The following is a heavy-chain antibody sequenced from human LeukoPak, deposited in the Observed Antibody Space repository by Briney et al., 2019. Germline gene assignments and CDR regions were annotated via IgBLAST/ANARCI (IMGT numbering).Heavy chain of an antibody. J-gene: IGHJ1*01. D-gene: IGHD3-3*01. CDR3: VRGAWRTTEYFQH. V-gene: IGHV3-11*01. CDR2: ISSSGSTI. Sequence: GGSLRLSCAASGFTFSDYYMSWIRQAPGKALEWVSYISSSGSTIYYADSVKGRFTISRDNAKNSLYLQMNSLRAEDTAVYYCVRGAWRTTEYFQHWGQGTLVTVSS. CDR1: GFTFSDYY.